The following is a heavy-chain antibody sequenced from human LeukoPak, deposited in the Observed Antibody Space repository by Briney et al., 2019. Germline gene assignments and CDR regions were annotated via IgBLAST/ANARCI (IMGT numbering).Heavy chain of an antibody. CDR3: AKAHLPDYYYMDV. J-gene: IGHJ6*03. CDR1: GFTFSAYV. V-gene: IGHV3-23*01. CDR2: ISGSGDIT. Sequence: GGSLRLSCAASGFTFSAYVMSWVRQAPGKGLEWVSSISGSGDITYYADSVKGRFTISRDNSRNTLHLQMNSLRAEDTALYYCAKAHLPDYYYMDVWGKGTTVTASS.